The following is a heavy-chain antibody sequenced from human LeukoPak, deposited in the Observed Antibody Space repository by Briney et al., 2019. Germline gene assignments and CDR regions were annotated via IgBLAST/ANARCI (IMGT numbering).Heavy chain of an antibody. CDR2: ISSCSSTI. CDR1: GFTFSSYS. Sequence: PGGSLRLSCAASGFTFSSYSMNWVRQAPGKGLEWVSYISSCSSTIYYADSVKGRFTISRDNAKNSLYLQMNSLRAEDTAVYYCAREFQYCRGGSCSVHYFDYWGQGTLVTVSS. D-gene: IGHD2-15*01. J-gene: IGHJ4*02. V-gene: IGHV3-48*01. CDR3: AREFQYCRGGSCSVHYFDY.